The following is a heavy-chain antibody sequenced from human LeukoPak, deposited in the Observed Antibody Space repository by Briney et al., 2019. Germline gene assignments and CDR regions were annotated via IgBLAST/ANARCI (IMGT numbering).Heavy chain of an antibody. CDR3: AKRATAGGFDS. V-gene: IGHV3-23*01. CDR1: GFTFDDYA. CDR2: SSGSGDSA. D-gene: IGHD6-13*01. J-gene: IGHJ4*02. Sequence: GGSLRLSCAASGFTFDDYAMHWVRQAPGEGLEWVSASSGSGDSADYADAVKGRFTISRDNSKSTLYLQMTSLRVDDTAVYYCAKRATAGGFDSWGQGTLVTVSS.